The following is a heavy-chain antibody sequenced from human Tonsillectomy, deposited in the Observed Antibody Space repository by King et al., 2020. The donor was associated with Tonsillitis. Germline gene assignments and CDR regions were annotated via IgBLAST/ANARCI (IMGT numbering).Heavy chain of an antibody. CDR1: GGSISSYY. D-gene: IGHD2-15*01. CDR2: IYTSGST. J-gene: IGHJ4*02. CDR3: AGEDCSGGSCYPFDY. V-gene: IGHV4-4*07. Sequence: VQLQESGPGLVKPSETLSLTCTVSGGSISSYYWSGIRQPAGKGLEWIGRIYTSGSTNYNPSRKSRVTMSVDTSKNQFSLKRSSVTAADTAVYYCAGEDCSGGSCYPFDYWGQGTLVTVSS.